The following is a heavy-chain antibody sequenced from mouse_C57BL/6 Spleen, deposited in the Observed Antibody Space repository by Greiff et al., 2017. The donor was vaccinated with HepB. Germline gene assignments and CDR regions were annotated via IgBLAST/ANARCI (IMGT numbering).Heavy chain of an antibody. CDR2: INPNYGTT. D-gene: IGHD1-1*01. Sequence: QLQESGPELVKPGASVKISCKASGYSFTDYNLHWVKQSNGKSLEWIGVINPNYGTTSYNQKLKGKATLTVDQSSSTAYMQLNSLASDDSAVYYCGSGYYGDVWGPGTTLTVSS. J-gene: IGHJ2*01. V-gene: IGHV1-39*01. CDR1: GYSFTDYN. CDR3: GSGYYGDV.